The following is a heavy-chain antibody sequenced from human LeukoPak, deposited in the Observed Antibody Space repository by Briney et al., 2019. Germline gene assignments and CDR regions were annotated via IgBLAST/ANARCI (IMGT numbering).Heavy chain of an antibody. D-gene: IGHD1-26*01. CDR1: GFSFISYV. V-gene: IGHV3-64D*06. J-gene: IGHJ4*02. Sequence: GGSLRLSCSASGFSFISYVMHWVRQAPGKGLEYVSAISSDGITTYYGDSVKGRFTISRDNSKNTLHLQMSGLRAEDTAVYYCVKDVSGSYCLDYWGQGTLVTVSS. CDR3: VKDVSGSYCLDY. CDR2: ISSDGITT.